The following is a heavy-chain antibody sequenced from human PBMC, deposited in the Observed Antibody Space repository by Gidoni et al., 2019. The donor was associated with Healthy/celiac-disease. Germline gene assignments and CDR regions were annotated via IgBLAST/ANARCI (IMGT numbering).Heavy chain of an antibody. Sequence: VQLVESGAGLVQPDGSLRLSCVASTLTVSSYEMNWVRQAPGKGLEWVSYISSSGSTIYYADSVKGRFTISRDNAKNSLYLQMNSLRAEDTAVYYCARVRVRGGYYGLLDYWGQGTLVTVSS. CDR1: TLTVSSYE. CDR3: ARVRVRGGYYGLLDY. CDR2: ISSSGSTI. V-gene: IGHV3-48*03. J-gene: IGHJ4*02. D-gene: IGHD1-26*01.